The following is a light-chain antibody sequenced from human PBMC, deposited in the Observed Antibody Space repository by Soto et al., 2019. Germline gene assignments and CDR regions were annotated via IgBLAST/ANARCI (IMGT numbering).Light chain of an antibody. Sequence: DIQMTQSPSSLFASVGDRLSITCRASQTISNFLNWYQQKPGRAPKLLIYNAASLQSGVPSRFSGSGSGTEFTLTISSLQPEDFATYYCQHSYNTPRTFGQGTKVDIK. V-gene: IGKV1-39*01. CDR3: QHSYNTPRT. CDR1: QTISNF. CDR2: NAA. J-gene: IGKJ1*01.